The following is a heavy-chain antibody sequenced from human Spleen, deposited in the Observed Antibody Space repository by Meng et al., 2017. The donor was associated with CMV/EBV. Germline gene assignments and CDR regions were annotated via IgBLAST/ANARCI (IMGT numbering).Heavy chain of an antibody. CDR1: GYTFTDHY. D-gene: IGHD2-2*01. Sequence: ASVKVSCKASGYTFTDHYFHWVRQAPGQGLEWMGWIYPKSGGTTYAQKFQGRLTVTRDTSISTGYMELSCLGSNDTAVYYCPIRLGDCSSTSCPSDWGQGTLVTVSS. V-gene: IGHV1-2*02. CDR2: IYPKSGGT. CDR3: PIRLGDCSSTSCPSD. J-gene: IGHJ4*02.